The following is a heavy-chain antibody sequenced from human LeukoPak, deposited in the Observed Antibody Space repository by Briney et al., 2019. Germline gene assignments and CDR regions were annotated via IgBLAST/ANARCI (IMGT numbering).Heavy chain of an antibody. V-gene: IGHV1-69*06. CDR3: ARGYNWNYSGFDP. Sequence: GASVKVSCKASVGTFSSYAVSWVRRAPGQGVEWLGGIIPIFGTANYAQKLQGRVTITADKSTSTAYMELSSLRSEDTAVYYCARGYNWNYSGFDPWGQGTLVTVSS. CDR2: IIPIFGTA. CDR1: VGTFSSYA. D-gene: IGHD1-7*01. J-gene: IGHJ5*02.